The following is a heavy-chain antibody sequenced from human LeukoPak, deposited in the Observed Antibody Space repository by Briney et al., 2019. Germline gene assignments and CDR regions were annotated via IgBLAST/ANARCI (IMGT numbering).Heavy chain of an antibody. D-gene: IGHD6-6*01. CDR2: INHSGST. Sequence: PSETLSLTCAVYGGSFSGYYWSWIRQPPGKGLEWIGEINHSGSTNYNPSLKSRVTISVDTSKNQFSLKLSSVTAADTAVYYCAREAGSSLTPGTRWGQGTLVTVSS. V-gene: IGHV4-34*01. CDR3: AREAGSSLTPGTR. J-gene: IGHJ4*02. CDR1: GGSFSGYY.